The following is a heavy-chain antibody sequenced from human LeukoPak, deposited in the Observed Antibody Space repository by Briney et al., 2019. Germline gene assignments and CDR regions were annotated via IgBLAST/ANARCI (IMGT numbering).Heavy chain of an antibody. D-gene: IGHD6-19*01. J-gene: IGHJ4*02. CDR2: IYSGGST. V-gene: IGHV3-66*01. CDR3: ARGIAVAAPVY. Sequence: GGSLRLSCAASGFTVSSNYMSWVRQAPGKGLEWVSVIYSGGSTYYADSVKGRLTISRDNSKNTLYLQMNSLRAEDTAVYYCARGIAVAAPVYWGQGTLVTVSS. CDR1: GFTVSSNY.